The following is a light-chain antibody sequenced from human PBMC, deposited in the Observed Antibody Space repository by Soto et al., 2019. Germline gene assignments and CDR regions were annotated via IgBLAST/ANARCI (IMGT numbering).Light chain of an antibody. Sequence: ESVLTQSPGTLSLSPGERVTLSCRASQSVSSTYLAWYQQKPGQAPRLLIYCASGRATGIPDRFSGSGSGKDFTLTISRMEPEDFAVYYCQQYDNSLYTFGQGTRLDIK. J-gene: IGKJ2*01. CDR1: QSVSSTY. CDR3: QQYDNSLYT. V-gene: IGKV3-20*01. CDR2: CAS.